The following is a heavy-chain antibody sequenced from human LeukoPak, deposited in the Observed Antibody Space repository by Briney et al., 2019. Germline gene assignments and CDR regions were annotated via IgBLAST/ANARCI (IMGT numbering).Heavy chain of an antibody. CDR1: GFTFRSYA. Sequence: GGSLRLSCAASGFTFRSYAMSWVRQAPGKGLECVSVISGSGGSTYYADSVKGRFTISRDNSKNTLYLQMNSLRAEDTAVYYCANRRGNHDFLPQSYFDYWARGPRVTVSS. CDR2: ISGSGGST. V-gene: IGHV3-23*01. J-gene: IGHJ4*02. D-gene: IGHD3-10*01. CDR3: ANRRGNHDFLPQSYFDY.